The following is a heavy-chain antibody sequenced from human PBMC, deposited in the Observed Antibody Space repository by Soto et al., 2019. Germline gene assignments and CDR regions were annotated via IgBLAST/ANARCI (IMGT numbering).Heavy chain of an antibody. CDR3: ARVRGRYCSGGSCYSGYNYFDY. CDR2: IYYSGST. Sequence: QVQLQESGPGLVKPSETLSLTCTVSGGSISSYYWSWIRQPPGKGLGWIGYIYYSGSTNYNPSLKSRVTISVDTSKNQFSLKLSSVTAADTAVYYCARVRGRYCSGGSCYSGYNYFDYWGQGTLVTVSS. D-gene: IGHD2-15*01. V-gene: IGHV4-59*01. J-gene: IGHJ4*02. CDR1: GGSISSYY.